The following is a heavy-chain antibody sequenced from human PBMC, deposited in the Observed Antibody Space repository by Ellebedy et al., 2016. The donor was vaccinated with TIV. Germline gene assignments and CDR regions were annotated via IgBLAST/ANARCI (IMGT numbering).Heavy chain of an antibody. Sequence: SETLSLTXAVYGGSFSGYYWSWIRQPPGKGLEWIGEINQSGSTNHNPSLKSRVTISADTSKNQFSLKLTSVTAADTAVYYCARRSTSGPYNWFDPWGQGTLVTVSS. J-gene: IGHJ5*02. CDR3: ARRSTSGPYNWFDP. CDR1: GGSFSGYY. V-gene: IGHV4-34*01. CDR2: INQSGST. D-gene: IGHD6-19*01.